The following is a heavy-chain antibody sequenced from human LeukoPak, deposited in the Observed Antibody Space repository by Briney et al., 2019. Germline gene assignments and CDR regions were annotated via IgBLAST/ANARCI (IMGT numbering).Heavy chain of an antibody. CDR2: IKYDGSEK. Sequence: GGSLRLSCVVSGSSFSGQWMNWVRQAPGQGLEWVANIKYDGSEKYYVDSVEGRFTISRDNSKNTLYLQMSSLRAEDTAVYYCVKTPTDYYDSSGYFPFDYWGQGTLVTVSS. V-gene: IGHV3-7*01. CDR3: VKTPTDYYDSSGYFPFDY. CDR1: GSSFSGQW. J-gene: IGHJ4*02. D-gene: IGHD3-22*01.